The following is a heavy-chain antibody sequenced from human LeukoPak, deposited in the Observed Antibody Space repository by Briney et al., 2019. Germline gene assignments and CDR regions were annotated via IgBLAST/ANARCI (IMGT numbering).Heavy chain of an antibody. CDR2: FDAENGET. D-gene: IGHD5-12*01. Sequence: ASVIVSCKESGYTLTELSMHWVRQAPGKGLEWMGGFDAENGETIYAQTFQGRVTMTEDTSTDTAYMELRSLRSEATAVYYRATEGRKDSGYHFYFHYLDVWGKGTTVTVSS. CDR1: GYTLTELS. CDR3: ATEGRKDSGYHFYFHYLDV. J-gene: IGHJ6*03. V-gene: IGHV1-24*01.